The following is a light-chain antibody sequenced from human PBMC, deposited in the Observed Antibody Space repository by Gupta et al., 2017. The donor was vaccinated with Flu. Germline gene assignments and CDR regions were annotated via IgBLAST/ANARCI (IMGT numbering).Light chain of an antibody. V-gene: IGKV1-5*03. Sequence: DIQMTQSPSSLSASGGDKVTITCRASQNLNHWLAWYQQKPGKAPKLLIYKASSLESGVPSRFSGSESGTEFTLTISSLQPDDFATYYCQQYNGYPFTFGPGTKVDIK. CDR3: QQYNGYPFT. J-gene: IGKJ3*01. CDR2: KAS. CDR1: QNLNHW.